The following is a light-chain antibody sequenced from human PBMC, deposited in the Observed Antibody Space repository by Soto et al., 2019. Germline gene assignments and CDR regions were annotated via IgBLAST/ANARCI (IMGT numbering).Light chain of an antibody. V-gene: IGKV3-15*01. CDR3: QQYDDWPPIT. Sequence: TQSPATLSVSPGARATLSCRASQSIGSNVAWYQQRPGQVPRLLIYGASTRATGIPDRFSASGSGTEFTLTITGLQSEDSAIYHCQQYDDWPPITFGQGTRLEIK. CDR1: QSIGSN. J-gene: IGKJ5*01. CDR2: GAS.